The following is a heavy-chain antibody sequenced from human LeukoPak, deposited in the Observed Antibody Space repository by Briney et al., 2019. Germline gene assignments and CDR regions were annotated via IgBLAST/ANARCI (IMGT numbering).Heavy chain of an antibody. V-gene: IGHV3-74*01. J-gene: IGHJ4*02. CDR2: IKSDGGT. CDR1: GFTFSSYW. D-gene: IGHD4-11*01. CDR3: ARDFGMTKVDY. Sequence: GGSLRLSCAASGFTFSSYWMHWVRQVPGKGLVWVSRIKSDGGTSYADSVKGRFTISRDNAKNSLYLQMNSLRAEDTAVYYCARDFGMTKVDYWGQGTLVTVSS.